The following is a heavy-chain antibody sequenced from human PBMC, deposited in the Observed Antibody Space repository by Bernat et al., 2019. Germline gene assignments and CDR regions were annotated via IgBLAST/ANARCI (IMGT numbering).Heavy chain of an antibody. D-gene: IGHD6-6*01. CDR1: GFTFSSYG. J-gene: IGHJ6*02. CDR3: AKVYRQLVRYYYYGMDV. Sequence: QVQLVESGGGVVQPGRSLRLSCAASGFTFSSYGMHWVRQAPGKGLEWVAVISYDGSNKYYADSVKGRFTISRDNSKNTLYLQMNSLRAEDTAVYYCAKVYRQLVRYYYYGMDVWGQGTTVTVSS. CDR2: ISYDGSNK. V-gene: IGHV3-30*18.